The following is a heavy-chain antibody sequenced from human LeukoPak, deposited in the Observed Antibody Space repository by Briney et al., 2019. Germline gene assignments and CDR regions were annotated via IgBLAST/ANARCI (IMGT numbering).Heavy chain of an antibody. CDR2: IRSKAYGGTT. V-gene: IGHV3-49*05. Sequence: KPGGSLRLSCTASGFTFGDYAMSWFRQAPGKGLEWVGFIRSKAYGGTTENAASVKGRFTISRDDSESIAYLQMNSLKTEDTAIYYCTRGPPRGPMDVWGQGTTVTVSS. CDR1: GFTFGDYA. J-gene: IGHJ6*02. D-gene: IGHD3-10*01. CDR3: TRGPPRGPMDV.